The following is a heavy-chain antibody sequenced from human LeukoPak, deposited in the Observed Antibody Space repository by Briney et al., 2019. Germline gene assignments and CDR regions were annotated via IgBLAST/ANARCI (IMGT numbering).Heavy chain of an antibody. V-gene: IGHV4-39*01. CDR3: ARQLGYCSSTSCYYFDY. D-gene: IGHD2-2*01. CDR1: GGSISSSSYY. Sequence: PSETLSLTCTVSGGSISSSSYYWGWIRQPPGKGLEWIGCIYYSGSTYYNPSLKSRVTISVDTSKNQFSLRLSSVTAADTAVYYCARQLGYCSSTSCYYFDYWGQGTLVTVSS. CDR2: IYYSGST. J-gene: IGHJ4*02.